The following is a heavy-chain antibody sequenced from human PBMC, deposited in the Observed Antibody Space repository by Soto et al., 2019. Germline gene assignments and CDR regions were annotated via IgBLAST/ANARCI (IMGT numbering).Heavy chain of an antibody. J-gene: IGHJ6*02. CDR3: ARGDATKIVVTTYYGMDV. CDR2: IIPVFGTA. CDR1: GGTLSNYG. V-gene: IGHV1-69*12. Sequence: QVQLGQSGAEVKKPGSSVKVSCKASGGTLSNYGISWVRQAPGQGLEWMGGIIPVFGTANYAQKFQGRVTIAADEATTTVYLDVSSLRSDDTAVYYCARGDATKIVVTTYYGMDVWGQGTTVTVSS. D-gene: IGHD4-17*01.